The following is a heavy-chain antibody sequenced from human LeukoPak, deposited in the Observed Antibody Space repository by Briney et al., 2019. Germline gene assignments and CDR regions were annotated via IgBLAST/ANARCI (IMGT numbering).Heavy chain of an antibody. V-gene: IGHV3-23*01. CDR1: GFTFDNYA. Sequence: GSLRLSCAASGFTFDNYAMTWVRQAPGKGLEWVSGISGSGGSTFYPDSVKGRFTISRDNSKNTLYLQMNSLRAEDTAVYYCAQSYDSSGYGYWGRGTLVTVSS. J-gene: IGHJ4*02. CDR3: AQSYDSSGYGY. D-gene: IGHD3-22*01. CDR2: ISGSGGST.